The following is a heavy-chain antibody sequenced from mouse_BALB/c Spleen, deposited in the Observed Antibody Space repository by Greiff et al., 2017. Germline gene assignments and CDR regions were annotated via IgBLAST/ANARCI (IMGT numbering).Heavy chain of an antibody. J-gene: IGHJ3*01. V-gene: IGHV1-82*01. CDR3: ATSTMITTSWFAY. CDR2: IYPGDGDT. CDR1: GYAFSSSW. Sequence: VQLQQSGPELVKPGASVKISCKASGYAFSSSWMNWVKQRPGQGLEWIGRIYPGDGDTNYNGKFKGKATLTADKSSSTAYMQLSSLTSVDSAVYFCATSTMITTSWFAYWGQGTLVTVSA. D-gene: IGHD2-4*01.